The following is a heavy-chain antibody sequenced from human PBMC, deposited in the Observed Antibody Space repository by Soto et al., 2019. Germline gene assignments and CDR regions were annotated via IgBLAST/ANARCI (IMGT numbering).Heavy chain of an antibody. CDR2: NHTSGTT. CDR3: ARGGEFYVLDV. CDR1: VAPIMVS. V-gene: IGHV4-4*07. Sequence: QVQLQESGPGLVNPPETLSPTAPVLVAPIMVSYGTGTRQPAGKGLEWIGRNHTSGTTNYNPSLKSRVTMSIDTSTNQFSLNLSSVTAADTAVYYCARGGEFYVLDVWGQGTTVAVSS. D-gene: IGHD3-16*01. J-gene: IGHJ6*02.